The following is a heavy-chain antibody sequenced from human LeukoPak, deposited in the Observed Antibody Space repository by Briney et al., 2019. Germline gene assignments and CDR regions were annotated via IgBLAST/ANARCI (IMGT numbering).Heavy chain of an antibody. Sequence: GGSLRLSCAASGFTVSSNYMSWVRQAPGKGLEWVAVIWYDGSNKYYADSVKGRFTISRDNSKNTLYLQMNSLRAEDTAVYYCARDSRAVAVAGIFDYWGQGTLVTVSS. CDR2: IWYDGSNK. CDR3: ARDSRAVAVAGIFDY. J-gene: IGHJ4*02. V-gene: IGHV3-33*08. D-gene: IGHD6-19*01. CDR1: GFTVSSNY.